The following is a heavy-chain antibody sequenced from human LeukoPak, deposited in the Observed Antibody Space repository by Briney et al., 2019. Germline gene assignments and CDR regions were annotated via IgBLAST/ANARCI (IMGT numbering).Heavy chain of an antibody. Sequence: SETLSLTCTVSGGSISSYYWSWIRQPPGKGLEWIGYIYYSGSTNYNPSLKSRVTISVDTSKNQFSLKLSSVTAADTAVYYCASGSTIAAAGSPFDYWGQGTLVTVSS. CDR2: IYYSGST. CDR3: ASGSTIAAAGSPFDY. D-gene: IGHD6-13*01. J-gene: IGHJ4*02. V-gene: IGHV4-59*01. CDR1: GGSISSYY.